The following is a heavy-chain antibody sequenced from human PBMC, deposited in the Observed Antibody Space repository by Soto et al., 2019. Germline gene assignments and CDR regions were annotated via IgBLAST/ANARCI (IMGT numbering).Heavy chain of an antibody. Sequence: SVKVSCKASGGTFSSYAISWVRQAPGQGLEWMGGIIPIFGTANYAQKFQGRVTITADKSTSTAYMELSSLRSEDTAVYYCARLVRGVGSWFDPWGQGTLVTVSS. J-gene: IGHJ5*02. D-gene: IGHD3-10*01. V-gene: IGHV1-69*06. CDR2: IIPIFGTA. CDR1: GGTFSSYA. CDR3: ARLVRGVGSWFDP.